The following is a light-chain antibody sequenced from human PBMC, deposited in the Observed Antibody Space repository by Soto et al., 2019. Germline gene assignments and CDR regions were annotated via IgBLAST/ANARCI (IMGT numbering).Light chain of an antibody. CDR1: QSLSSIY. CDR2: GAS. Sequence: EIVLTQSPGTLSLSSGERATLSCRASQSLSSIYLAWYQQKPGQAPSLLIYGASNRATGIPDRFSGSGSGTEFTLTISRLEPEDFAVYYRQQYGSSPTFGQGTRLEIK. CDR3: QQYGSSPT. V-gene: IGKV3-20*01. J-gene: IGKJ5*01.